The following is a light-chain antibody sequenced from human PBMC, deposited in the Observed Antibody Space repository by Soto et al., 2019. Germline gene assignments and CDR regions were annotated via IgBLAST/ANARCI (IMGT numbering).Light chain of an antibody. J-gene: IGLJ3*02. CDR2: VKSDGSH. Sequence: QLVLTQSPSASASLGASVRLTCTLNSGLNTYDVAWHHQQSGRGPRYLLKVKSDGSHIKGDGIPDRFSGSKYGTERYLTISSLQSEDEAVYFCQIWGTGSKRMFGGGTKLTVL. CDR3: QIWGTGSKRM. V-gene: IGLV4-69*01. CDR1: SGLNTYD.